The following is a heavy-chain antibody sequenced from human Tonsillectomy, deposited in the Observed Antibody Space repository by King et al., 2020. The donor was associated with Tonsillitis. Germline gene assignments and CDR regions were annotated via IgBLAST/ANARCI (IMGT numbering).Heavy chain of an antibody. J-gene: IGHJ3*01. CDR2: IIPIFDTP. CDR3: ARDRLGYYHDNIEEGGGAFDF. V-gene: IGHV1-69*01. CDR1: GGTFSSYA. D-gene: IGHD3-22*01. Sequence: VQLVESGAEVKKPGSSVKVSCKASGGTFSSYAISWVRQAPGQGLEWMGGIIPIFDTPNYAQNFQGRVTITADESTNTAYMELSSLRSEDTAVYYCARDRLGYYHDNIEEGGGAFDFWGQGTVVTVSS.